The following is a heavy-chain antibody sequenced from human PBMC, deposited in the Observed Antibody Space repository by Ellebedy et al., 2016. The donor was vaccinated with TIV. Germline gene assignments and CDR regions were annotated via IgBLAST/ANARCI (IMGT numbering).Heavy chain of an antibody. CDR2: ISGNGRST. V-gene: IGHV3-23*01. CDR3: AKDHEQLLVPNWFDP. CDR1: GFTFSNYA. Sequence: GESLKISXAASGFTFSNYAMIWVRQTPGKGLEWVSGISGNGRSTYYAGSVRGRFTISRDNSKNTLHLQMNSLRVDDTAVYYCAKDHEQLLVPNWFDPWGQGTLVTVSS. J-gene: IGHJ5*02. D-gene: IGHD1-26*01.